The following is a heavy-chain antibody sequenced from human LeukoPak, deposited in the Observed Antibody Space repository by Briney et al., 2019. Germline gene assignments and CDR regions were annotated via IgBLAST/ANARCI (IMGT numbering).Heavy chain of an antibody. CDR1: GFTFSSYA. CDR3: ARDGALRGVIIFYFDY. CDR2: ISYDGSNK. Sequence: GRSLRLSCAASGFTFSSYAMHWVRQAPGKGLEWVAVISYDGSNKYYADSVKGRFTISRDNSKNTLYLQMNSLRAEDTAVYYCARDGALRGVIIFYFDYWGQGTLVTVSS. J-gene: IGHJ4*02. D-gene: IGHD3-10*01. V-gene: IGHV3-30*04.